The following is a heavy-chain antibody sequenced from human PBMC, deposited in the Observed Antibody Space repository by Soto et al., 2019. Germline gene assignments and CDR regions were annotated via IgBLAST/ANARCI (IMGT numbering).Heavy chain of an antibody. D-gene: IGHD3-10*01. Sequence: SETLSLTCTVSGYSISSGYYWGWIRQPPGKGLEWIGSIYHSGSTYYNPSLKSRVTISVDTSKNQFSLKLSSVTAADTAVYYCARESITMVRGVIITYYFDYWGQGTLVTVSS. J-gene: IGHJ4*02. CDR1: GYSISSGYY. CDR2: IYHSGST. V-gene: IGHV4-38-2*02. CDR3: ARESITMVRGVIITYYFDY.